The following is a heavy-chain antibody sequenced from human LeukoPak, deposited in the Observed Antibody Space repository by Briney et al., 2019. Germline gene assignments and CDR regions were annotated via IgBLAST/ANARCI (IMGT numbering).Heavy chain of an antibody. V-gene: IGHV3-9*01. J-gene: IGHJ3*02. Sequence: AGGSLRLSCADSGFTFDDYAMHWVRQALEKGLEWVSGISWNSGSIGYADSVKGRFTISRDNAKNSLYLQMNSLRAEDTALYHCAKDVTEVFDASDIWGQGAMVTVSS. CDR3: AKDVTEVFDASDI. CDR2: ISWNSGSI. CDR1: GFTFDDYA.